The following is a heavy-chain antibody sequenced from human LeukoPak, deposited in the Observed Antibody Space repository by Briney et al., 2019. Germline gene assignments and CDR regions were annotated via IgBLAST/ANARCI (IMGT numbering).Heavy chain of an antibody. CDR1: GYSISSGYY. V-gene: IGHV4-38-2*02. CDR2: IYHSGST. J-gene: IGHJ4*02. Sequence: SETLSLTCTVSGYSISSGYYWGWIRQPPGKGLEWIGSIYHSGSTYYNPSLKSRVTISVDTSKNQFSLKLSSVTAADTAVYYCAREKGGGNDSSGFWGQGTLVTVSS. D-gene: IGHD3-22*01. CDR3: AREKGGGNDSSGF.